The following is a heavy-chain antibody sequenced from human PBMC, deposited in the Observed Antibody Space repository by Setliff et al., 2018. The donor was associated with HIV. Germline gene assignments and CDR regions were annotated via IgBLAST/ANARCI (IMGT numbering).Heavy chain of an antibody. Sequence: ASVKVSCKTSGYTFTGYYMHWVRQAPGQGLEWMGWINPKSCGTKYAQKFQARVTMTRDTSISTAYMELSRLRSDDTAVYYCARGASSYDYGDYRVLVYWGQGSLVTVSS. CDR3: ARGASSYDYGDYRVLVY. J-gene: IGHJ4*02. V-gene: IGHV1-2*02. D-gene: IGHD4-17*01. CDR2: INPKSCGT. CDR1: GYTFTGYY.